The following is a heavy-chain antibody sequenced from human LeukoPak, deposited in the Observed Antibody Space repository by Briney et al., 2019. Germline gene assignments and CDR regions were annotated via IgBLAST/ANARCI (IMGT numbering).Heavy chain of an antibody. CDR1: RFTFSSYA. Sequence: GGSLRLSCAASRFTFSSYAMSWVRQAPGKGLEWVSAISDNGGRTYYAGSVKGRFTISRDNSKNTLYLQMESLRAEDTAVYYCAKHSTYCSGGSCQEDFDYWGQGTLVTVSS. CDR2: ISDNGGRT. J-gene: IGHJ4*02. V-gene: IGHV3-23*01. CDR3: AKHSTYCSGGSCQEDFDY. D-gene: IGHD2-15*01.